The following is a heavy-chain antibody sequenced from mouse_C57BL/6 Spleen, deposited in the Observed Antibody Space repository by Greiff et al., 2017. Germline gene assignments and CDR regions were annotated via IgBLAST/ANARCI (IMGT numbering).Heavy chain of an antibody. D-gene: IGHD1-1*01. CDR2: IHPNSGST. CDR1: GYTFTSYW. J-gene: IGHJ4*01. Sequence: QVQLQQPGAELVKPGASVKLSCKASGYTFTSYWMHWVKQRPGQGLEWIGLIHPNSGSTNYNEKFKSKATLTVDKSSSTAYMQLSSLTSEDSAVYYCARCLPVDYGMDYWGQGTSVTVSS. V-gene: IGHV1-64*01. CDR3: ARCLPVDYGMDY.